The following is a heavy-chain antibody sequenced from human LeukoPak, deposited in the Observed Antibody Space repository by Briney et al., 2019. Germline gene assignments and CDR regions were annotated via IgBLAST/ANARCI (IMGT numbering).Heavy chain of an antibody. D-gene: IGHD3-10*01. CDR1: GFIFSSYA. J-gene: IGHJ4*02. CDR2: ISGSGTTT. CDR3: AKAGHYGSGSYYSDY. V-gene: IGHV3-23*01. Sequence: PGGSLRLSCAAPGFIFSSYAMTWVRQAPGRGLEWLSTISGSGTTTYYVDSVKGRFTVSRDNSKNTLYLQMSSLRAGDTAVYYCAKAGHYGSGSYYSDYWGRGTLVTVSP.